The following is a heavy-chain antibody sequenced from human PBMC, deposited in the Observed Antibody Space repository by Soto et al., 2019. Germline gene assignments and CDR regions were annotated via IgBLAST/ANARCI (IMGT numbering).Heavy chain of an antibody. CDR2: IYYSGST. J-gene: IGHJ4*02. CDR3: ARAAVEVGPTRFDY. V-gene: IGHV4-39*01. CDR1: GGSISSSSYY. Sequence: QLQLQESGPGLVKPSETLSLTCTVSGGSISSSSYYWGWIRQPPGKGLEWIGRIYYSGSTYYNTSPESRVTISVDTSKNQFSLSLSSVTAADTAVYYCARAAVEVGPTRFDYWGQGTLVTVSS. D-gene: IGHD1-26*01.